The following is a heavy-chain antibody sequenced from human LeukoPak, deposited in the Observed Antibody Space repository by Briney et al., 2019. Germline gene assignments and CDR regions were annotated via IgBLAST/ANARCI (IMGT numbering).Heavy chain of an antibody. CDR2: IYPYDSDT. Sequence: GESLKISCKGSGYSFASDWIGWVRQMPGKGLEWMGMIYPYDSDTRHSPSFQGQVTISADKSISTAYLQWSSLKASDTAMYYCARRPYDSSAYFDYWGQGTLVTVSS. V-gene: IGHV5-51*01. CDR1: GYSFASDW. CDR3: ARRPYDSSAYFDY. D-gene: IGHD3-22*01. J-gene: IGHJ4*02.